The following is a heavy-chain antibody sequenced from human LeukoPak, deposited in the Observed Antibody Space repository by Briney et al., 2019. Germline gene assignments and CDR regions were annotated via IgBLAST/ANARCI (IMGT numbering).Heavy chain of an antibody. Sequence: SETLSRTCTVSAGSISSSSYYWGWIRQPPGKGLEWIGSIYYSGSTYYNPSLKSRVTISVDTSKNQFSLKLSSVTAADTAVYYCASGGYDFWSGYFPHDAFDIWGQGTMVTVSS. CDR2: IYYSGST. CDR3: ASGGYDFWSGYFPHDAFDI. CDR1: AGSISSSSYY. D-gene: IGHD3-3*01. J-gene: IGHJ3*02. V-gene: IGHV4-39*01.